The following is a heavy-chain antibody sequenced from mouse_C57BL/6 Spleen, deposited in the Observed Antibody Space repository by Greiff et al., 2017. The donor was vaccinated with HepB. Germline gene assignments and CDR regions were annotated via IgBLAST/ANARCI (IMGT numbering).Heavy chain of an antibody. Sequence: EVKLVESGAELVRPGASVKLSCTASGFNIKDDYMHWVKQRPEQGLEWIGWIDPENGDTEYASKFQGKATITADTSSNTAYLQLSSLTSEDTAVYYCTTHYPPWDYWGQGTSVTVSS. D-gene: IGHD1-1*02. V-gene: IGHV14-4*01. CDR2: IDPENGDT. CDR3: TTHYPPWDY. J-gene: IGHJ4*01. CDR1: GFNIKDDY.